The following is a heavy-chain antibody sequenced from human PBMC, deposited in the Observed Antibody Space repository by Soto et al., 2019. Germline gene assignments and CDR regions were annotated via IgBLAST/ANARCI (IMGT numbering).Heavy chain of an antibody. Sequence: VAVISSDGSNKYYADSVKGRFTISRDNSKNTVYLQVNSLRAEDTAVYYCARDRYPGTPLPDCWGQGTLVTVS. CDR2: ISSDGSNK. CDR3: ARDRYPGTPLPDC. D-gene: IGHD1-1*01. J-gene: IGHJ4*02. V-gene: IGHV3-30-3*01.